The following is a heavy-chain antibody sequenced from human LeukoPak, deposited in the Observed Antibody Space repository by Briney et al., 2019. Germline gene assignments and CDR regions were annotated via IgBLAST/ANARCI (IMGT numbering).Heavy chain of an antibody. CDR3: ARGNGLTDGERYYFDY. D-gene: IGHD1-14*01. CDR1: GGSFSGYY. Sequence: PSETLSLTCAVYGGSFSGYYWSWIRQPPGKGLEWIGEINHSGSTNYIPSLKSRVTISVDTSKNQFSLKLSSVTAADTAVYYCARGNGLTDGERYYFDYWGQGTLVTVSS. J-gene: IGHJ4*02. V-gene: IGHV4-34*01. CDR2: INHSGST.